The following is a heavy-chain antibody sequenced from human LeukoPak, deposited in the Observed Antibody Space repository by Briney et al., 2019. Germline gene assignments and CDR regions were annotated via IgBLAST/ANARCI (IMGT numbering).Heavy chain of an antibody. D-gene: IGHD6-13*01. CDR2: INHSGST. CDR3: ARESGGSSWYAGYYYYMDV. V-gene: IGHV4-34*01. J-gene: IGHJ6*03. CDR1: GGSYSGYY. Sequence: SETLSLTCAVYGGSYSGYYWSWIRQPPGKGLEWIGEINHSGSTNYNPSLKSRVTMSVDTSKNQFSLKLSSVTAADTAVYYCARESGGSSWYAGYYYYMDVWGKGTTVTISS.